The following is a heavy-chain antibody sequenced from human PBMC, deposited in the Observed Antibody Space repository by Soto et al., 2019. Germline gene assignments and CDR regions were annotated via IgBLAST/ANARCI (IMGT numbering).Heavy chain of an antibody. D-gene: IGHD5-12*01. CDR1: GFPFSSDA. CDR3: AKSPRSGYESPWDY. V-gene: IGHV3-23*01. Sequence: GGSLRLSCAGTGFPFSSDAVNWGRPPPGKGLEWVSGISASGDITYYADSVKGRFTISRDNSKNTLFLHLNSLRADDTGVYYCAKSPRSGYESPWDYWGQGTQVTVSS. CDR2: ISASGDIT. J-gene: IGHJ4*02.